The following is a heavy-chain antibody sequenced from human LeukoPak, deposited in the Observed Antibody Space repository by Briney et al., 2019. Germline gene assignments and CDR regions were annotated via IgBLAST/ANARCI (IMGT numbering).Heavy chain of an antibody. J-gene: IGHJ3*02. V-gene: IGHV1-46*01. CDR3: ARELRGDTAMVDI. Sequence: ASVKVSCKASGYTFTSYYMHWVRQAPGQGLEWMGIINPSGGSTSYAQKFQGRVTMTRDMSTSTVYMELSSLRSEDMAVYYCARELRGDTAMVDIWGQGTMVTVSS. CDR1: GYTFTSYY. CDR2: INPSGGST. D-gene: IGHD5-18*01.